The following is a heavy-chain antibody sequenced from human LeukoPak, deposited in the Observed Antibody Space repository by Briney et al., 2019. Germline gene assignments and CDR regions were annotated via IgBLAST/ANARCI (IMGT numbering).Heavy chain of an antibody. CDR3: ARDSTYYYDSGSSGPRYFDN. J-gene: IGHJ4*02. Sequence: GGSLRLSCAASGFTFSNYAMHWVRQAPGKGLEWVSLISSGGTYEYYADSVKGRFTISRDNSKNTLYLQLNSLRAEDTAVYYCARDSTYYYDSGSSGPRYFDNWGQGTRVTVSS. V-gene: IGHV3-30*01. CDR2: ISSGGTYE. CDR1: GFTFSNYA. D-gene: IGHD3-10*01.